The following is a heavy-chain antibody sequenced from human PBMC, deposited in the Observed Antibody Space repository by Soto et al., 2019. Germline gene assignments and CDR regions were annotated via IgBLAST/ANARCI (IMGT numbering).Heavy chain of an antibody. Sequence: QVQLEQSGAEVKKPGSSVKLSCKASGGTFRNSAISSLRQAPGQGLEWMGGIMPIFRTPDYAQKFQGRVTITADESTNTAYMELSGLRSDDTAVYYCARDNDRPQLGGNYYYILDVWGHGTTVTVSS. J-gene: IGHJ6*02. CDR1: GGTFRNSA. CDR3: ARDNDRPQLGGNYYYILDV. V-gene: IGHV1-69*12. CDR2: IMPIFRTP. D-gene: IGHD1-1*01.